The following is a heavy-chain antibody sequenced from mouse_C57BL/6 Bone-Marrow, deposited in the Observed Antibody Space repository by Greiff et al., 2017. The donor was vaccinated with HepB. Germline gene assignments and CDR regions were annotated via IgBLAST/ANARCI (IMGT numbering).Heavy chain of an antibody. J-gene: IGHJ3*01. CDR1: GYTFTDYY. Sequence: EVQLQQSGPELVKPGASVKISCKASGYTFTDYYMNWVKQSHGKSLEWIGDINPNNGGTSYNQKFKGKATLTVDKSSSTAYMELRSLTSEDSAVYYCARPYYGYDGFAYWGQGTLVTVSA. D-gene: IGHD2-9*01. CDR2: INPNNGGT. V-gene: IGHV1-26*01. CDR3: ARPYYGYDGFAY.